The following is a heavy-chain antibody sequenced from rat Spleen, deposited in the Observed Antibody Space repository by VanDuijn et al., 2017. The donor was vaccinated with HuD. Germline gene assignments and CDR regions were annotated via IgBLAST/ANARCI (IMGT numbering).Heavy chain of an antibody. V-gene: IGHV5-29*01. J-gene: IGHJ1*01. CDR2: ISYDGSST. D-gene: IGHD1-12*02. CDR1: GFTFSSYW. Sequence: EVQLVETGGGLVQPGRSLKLSCVASGFTFSSYWMYWVRQAPTKGLEWVATISYDGSSTYYRDSVKGRFTISRDNAKSTLYLQMDSLRSEDTATYYCVRQSTMMVVISYWYFDFWGPGTMVTVSS. CDR3: VRQSTMMVVISYWYFDF.